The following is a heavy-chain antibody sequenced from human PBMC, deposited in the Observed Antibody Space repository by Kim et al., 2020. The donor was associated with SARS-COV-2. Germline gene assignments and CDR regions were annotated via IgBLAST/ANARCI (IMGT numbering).Heavy chain of an antibody. V-gene: IGHV6-1*01. Sequence: YNDYGISVKRRITINPDTRQNEFSLQLNSVTPEDTAVYYCARGWLRTGFDFWGQGTLVTVSS. CDR2: YN. D-gene: IGHD3-22*01. CDR3: ARGWLRTGFDF. J-gene: IGHJ4*02.